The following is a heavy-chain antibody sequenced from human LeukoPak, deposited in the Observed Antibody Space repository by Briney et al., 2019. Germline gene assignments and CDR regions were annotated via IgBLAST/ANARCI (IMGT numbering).Heavy chain of an antibody. CDR1: GASITSSSYY. CDR3: ARLDYGGHYFDY. Sequence: SETLSLTCTVSGASITSSSYYWAWIRHPPGKGLKWIGSIYYSGSTYYNPSLKSRVTISVDTSKNQFSLKLSSVTAVDTAVYYCARLDYGGHYFDYWGQGTLVTVSS. CDR2: IYYSGST. V-gene: IGHV4-39*01. D-gene: IGHD4-17*01. J-gene: IGHJ4*02.